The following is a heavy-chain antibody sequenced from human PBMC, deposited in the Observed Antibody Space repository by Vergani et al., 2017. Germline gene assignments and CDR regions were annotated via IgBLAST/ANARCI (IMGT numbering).Heavy chain of an antibody. Sequence: QVQLVQSGAEVKKPGASVKVSCKVSGYTLTELSMHWVRQAPGKGLEWMGGFDPEDGETIYAQKFQGRVTMTEDTSTDTAYMELRILRSEDTAVYYGATDSTRFSKLRFLEWLSLRVDRGMDVWGQGTTVIVSS. J-gene: IGHJ6*02. CDR3: ATDSTRFSKLRFLEWLSLRVDRGMDV. CDR1: GYTLTELS. D-gene: IGHD3-3*01. V-gene: IGHV1-24*01. CDR2: FDPEDGET.